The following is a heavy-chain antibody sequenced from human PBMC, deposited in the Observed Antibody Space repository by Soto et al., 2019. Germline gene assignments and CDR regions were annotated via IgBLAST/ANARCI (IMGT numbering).Heavy chain of an antibody. CDR2: ISAYDDNT. Sequence: ASVKVSCKASGYIFTDYYMHWVRQAPGQGLEWLGWISAYDDNTKYAQTLQGRVSMSTDTSTNTAYMELRSLRSDDTAMYYCARGGYYDSSGSRNYHYYGMNVWGQGTTVTVSS. J-gene: IGHJ6*02. V-gene: IGHV1-18*04. D-gene: IGHD3-22*01. CDR3: ARGGYYDSSGSRNYHYYGMNV. CDR1: GYIFTDYY.